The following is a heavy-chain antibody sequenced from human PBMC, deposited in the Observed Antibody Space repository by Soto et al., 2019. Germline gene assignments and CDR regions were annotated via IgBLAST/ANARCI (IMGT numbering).Heavy chain of an antibody. J-gene: IGHJ6*02. CDR1: GLTFSSYA. V-gene: IGHV3-23*01. Sequence: GGSLRLSGAASGLTFSSYAMSWVRQAPGKGLEWVSAISGSGGSTYYADSVKGRFTISRDNSKNTLYLQMNSLRTEDTAVYYCAKDRGPDSYYSCSYGMDVLAQRTTLTVSS. CDR2: ISGSGGST. CDR3: AKDRGPDSYYSCSYGMDV. D-gene: IGHD3-10*01.